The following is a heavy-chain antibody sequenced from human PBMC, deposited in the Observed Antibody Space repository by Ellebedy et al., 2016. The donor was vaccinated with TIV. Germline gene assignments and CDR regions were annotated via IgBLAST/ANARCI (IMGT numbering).Heavy chain of an antibody. CDR1: GGSISSSSYY. CDR2: INHSGST. V-gene: IGHV4-39*07. D-gene: IGHD2-21*02. CDR3: ARGAIVVVTAILGFDP. Sequence: SETLSLXXTVSGGSISSSSYYWGWIRQPPGKGLEWIGEINHSGSTNYNPSLKSRVTISVDTSKNQFSLKLSSVTAADTAVYYWARGAIVVVTAILGFDPWGQGTLVTVSS. J-gene: IGHJ5*02.